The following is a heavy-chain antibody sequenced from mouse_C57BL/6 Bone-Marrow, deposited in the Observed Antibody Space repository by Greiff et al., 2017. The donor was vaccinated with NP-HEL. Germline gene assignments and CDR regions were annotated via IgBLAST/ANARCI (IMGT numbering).Heavy chain of an antibody. Sequence: VQLQQSGPELVKPGASVKLSCKASGYTFTSYDINWVKQRPGQGLEWIGWIYPRDGSTKYNEKFKGKATLTVDTSSSTAYMELHSLTSEDSAVYFGASDSSGYRMDYWGQGTSVTVSS. V-gene: IGHV1-85*01. J-gene: IGHJ4*01. D-gene: IGHD3-2*02. CDR3: ASDSSGYRMDY. CDR2: IYPRDGST. CDR1: GYTFTSYD.